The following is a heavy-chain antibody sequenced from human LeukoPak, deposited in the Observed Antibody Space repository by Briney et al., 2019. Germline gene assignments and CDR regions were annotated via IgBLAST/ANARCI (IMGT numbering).Heavy chain of an antibody. CDR3: TKGFRSYYYDSSCYLDY. CDR2: ISWNSNSI. CDR1: GFTFDGFA. Sequence: PGGSLRLSCAASGFTFDGFAMHWVRQVPGKGLEWAAGISWNSNSIGYAESVKGRFNISRDNAKNSLYLQMNSLRADDMALYYCTKGFRSYYYDSSCYLDYWGQGALVTVSS. J-gene: IGHJ4*02. V-gene: IGHV3-9*03. D-gene: IGHD3-22*01.